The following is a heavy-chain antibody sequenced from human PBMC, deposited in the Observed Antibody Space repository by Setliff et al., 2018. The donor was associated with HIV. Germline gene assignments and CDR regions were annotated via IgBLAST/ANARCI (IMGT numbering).Heavy chain of an antibody. D-gene: IGHD3-10*01. Sequence: SETLSLTCTVSGVSISTYYWIWIRQSPGKGLEWIGYIYSSGSTNSNPSLSSRVSMSVDTSKNQFSLKVRSLTAADTGLYYCARVKSIKTTLVRLWPRFDLWGQGTQVTVSS. CDR2: IYSSGST. CDR1: GVSISTYY. V-gene: IGHV4-59*12. CDR3: ARVKSIKTTLVRLWPRFDL. J-gene: IGHJ5*02.